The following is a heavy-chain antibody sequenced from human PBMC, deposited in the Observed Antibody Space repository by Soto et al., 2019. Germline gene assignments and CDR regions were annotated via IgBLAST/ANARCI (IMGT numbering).Heavy chain of an antibody. CDR3: ARQIYDSDTGPNFQYYFDS. D-gene: IGHD3-22*01. CDR2: IDPGDSQT. J-gene: IGHJ4*02. CDR1: GYHCADYG. V-gene: IGHV5-10-1*01. Sequence: GESMKVWSRASGYHCADYGSSRMREKTGKGLEWMGRIDPGDSQTYYSPSFRGHVTISVTKSITTVFLPWSSLRVSDTAMYYCARQIYDSDTGPNFQYYFDSWGQGTPVTVSS.